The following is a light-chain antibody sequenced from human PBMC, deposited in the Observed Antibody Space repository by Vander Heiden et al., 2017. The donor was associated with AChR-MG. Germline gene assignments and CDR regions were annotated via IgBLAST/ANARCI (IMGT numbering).Light chain of an antibody. CDR1: QSINTW. V-gene: IGKV1-5*03. J-gene: IGKJ4*01. CDR3: QQDDTYPLT. Sequence: DIQMTQSPSTLSASVGDRVTITCRASQSINTWLAWYQQKPGKAPKLLIYKASNLESGVPSRFSGSGSGTEFTLTISSLQPDDFATFYCQQDDTYPLTFGGGTKVEI. CDR2: KAS.